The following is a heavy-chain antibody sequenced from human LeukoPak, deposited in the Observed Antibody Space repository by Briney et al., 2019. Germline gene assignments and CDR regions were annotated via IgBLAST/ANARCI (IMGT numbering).Heavy chain of an antibody. Sequence: GASVKVSCKASGYTFTGYYMHWVRQAPGQGLEWMGWINPNSGNTVSAQKFQGRVIMTRNTSISTAYLELSSLRSEDTAVYYCARFGATFHYYYMDVWGKGTTVTVSS. D-gene: IGHD3-10*01. J-gene: IGHJ6*03. CDR1: GYTFTGYY. V-gene: IGHV1-8*02. CDR2: INPNSGNT. CDR3: ARFGATFHYYYMDV.